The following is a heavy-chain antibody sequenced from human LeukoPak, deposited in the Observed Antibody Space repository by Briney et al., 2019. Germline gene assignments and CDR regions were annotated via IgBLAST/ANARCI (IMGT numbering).Heavy chain of an antibody. Sequence: GASVKVSCKASGYTFSSHGISWVRQAPGQGLEWMGWISAYRGNTNYAQKFQGRITMTTDTSTNTVNMELRSLRSDDTAVYYCARGSVIYCSSASCYSWFDSWGQGTLVTVSS. V-gene: IGHV1-18*01. J-gene: IGHJ5*01. CDR3: ARGSVIYCSSASCYSWFDS. CDR1: GYTFSSHG. D-gene: IGHD2-2*01. CDR2: ISAYRGNT.